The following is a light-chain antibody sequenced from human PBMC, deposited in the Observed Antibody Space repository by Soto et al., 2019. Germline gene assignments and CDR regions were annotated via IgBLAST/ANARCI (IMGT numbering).Light chain of an antibody. CDR1: QTISTY. V-gene: IGKV1-39*01. CDR3: QQSYSTPLT. J-gene: IGKJ4*01. Sequence: DIQMTQSPSSLSASVGDRVTITCRASQTISTYLNWYQQKPGKAPKLLISAASSLQSGVPSRFSGSGSGTDLTLTISSQQPEEFATYSCQQSYSTPLTFGGGTKVEIK. CDR2: AAS.